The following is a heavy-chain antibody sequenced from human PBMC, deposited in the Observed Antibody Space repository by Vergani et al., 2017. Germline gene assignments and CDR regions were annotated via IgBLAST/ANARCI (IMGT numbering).Heavy chain of an antibody. D-gene: IGHD5-24*01. J-gene: IGHJ4*02. CDR2: ISGSGGST. Sequence: EVQLLESGGGLVQPGGSLRLSCAASGFPFSSYAMSWVRQAPGKGLEWVSAISGSGGSTYYADSVKGRFTISRDNSKNTLYLKMNSLRAEDTAVYYCASRKSGDGYNFDYWGQGTLVTVSS. CDR1: GFPFSSYA. V-gene: IGHV3-23*01. CDR3: ASRKSGDGYNFDY.